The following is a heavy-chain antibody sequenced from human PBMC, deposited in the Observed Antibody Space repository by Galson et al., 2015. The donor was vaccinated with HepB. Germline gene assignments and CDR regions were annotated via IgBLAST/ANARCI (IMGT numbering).Heavy chain of an antibody. V-gene: IGHV1-18*04. Sequence: SVKVSCKASGYTFTSHGISWVRQAPGQGLEWMGWIRGYNDNTEYAQEFQGRVTMTTDTSATTAYMEVRSLKSDDTAVYYCARARYTTWPPDLWGQGTLVTVSS. J-gene: IGHJ5*02. CDR3: ARARYTTWPPDL. CDR1: GYTFTSHG. CDR2: IRGYNDNT. D-gene: IGHD2-2*01.